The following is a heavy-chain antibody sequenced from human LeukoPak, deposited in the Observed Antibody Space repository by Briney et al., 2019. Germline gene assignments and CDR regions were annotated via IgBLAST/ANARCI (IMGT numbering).Heavy chain of an antibody. CDR1: GFTFSNYA. Sequence: GGSLRLSCAASGFTFSNYAMSWVRQTPGKGLEWVSSISGSGDSTYYADSVQGRFTISRDNSKSTLCLQMNSLRAEDTAVYYCAKQLGYCSDGSCYFPYWGQGTLVTVSS. V-gene: IGHV3-23*01. J-gene: IGHJ4*02. CDR3: AKQLGYCSDGSCYFPY. D-gene: IGHD2-15*01. CDR2: ISGSGDST.